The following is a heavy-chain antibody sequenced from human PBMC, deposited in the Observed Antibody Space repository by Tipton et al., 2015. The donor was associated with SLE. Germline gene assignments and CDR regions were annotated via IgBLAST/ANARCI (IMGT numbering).Heavy chain of an antibody. Sequence: TLSLTCTVSGGPISSGYYWSWIRQHPGNGLEWIAYIYYSGSTSYNPSLKSRVTISVDTSKNQFSLKLSSVTAADTAVYYCARDNRGDHGAFEIWGQGTVVTVSS. CDR3: ARDNRGDHGAFEI. D-gene: IGHD2/OR15-2a*01. CDR2: IYYSGST. J-gene: IGHJ3*02. V-gene: IGHV4-31*03. CDR1: GGPISSGYY.